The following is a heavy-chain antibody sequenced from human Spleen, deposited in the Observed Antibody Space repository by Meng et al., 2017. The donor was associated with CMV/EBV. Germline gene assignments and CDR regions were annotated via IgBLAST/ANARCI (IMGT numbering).Heavy chain of an antibody. Sequence: GESLKISCAASGFTFSNYAMSWVRQVPGKGLEWVSSISGSGATTFHADSVKGRFTVSRDNSKNTLYLQMNSLRAEDTAVYYCAKDGSSTIRANYYYYGMDVWGQGTTVTVSS. V-gene: IGHV3-23*01. CDR2: ISGSGATT. J-gene: IGHJ6*02. CDR1: GFTFSNYA. D-gene: IGHD3-10*01. CDR3: AKDGSSTIRANYYYYGMDV.